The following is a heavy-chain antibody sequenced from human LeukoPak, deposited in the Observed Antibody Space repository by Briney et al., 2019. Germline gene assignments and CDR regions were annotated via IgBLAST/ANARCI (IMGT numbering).Heavy chain of an antibody. V-gene: IGHV3-23*01. CDR2: IGSDSGGI. CDR1: GFTFNNFA. J-gene: IGHJ4*02. D-gene: IGHD6-19*01. Sequence: PGGSLRLSCAASGFTFNNFAMIWVRQAPGKGLEWVSVIGSDSGGIVYADSVKGRFTISRDNTKNTLYLQMNSLRAEDTALYYCAKDRTGIALAGMFFDVWGQGTLVTVSS. CDR3: AKDRTGIALAGMFFDV.